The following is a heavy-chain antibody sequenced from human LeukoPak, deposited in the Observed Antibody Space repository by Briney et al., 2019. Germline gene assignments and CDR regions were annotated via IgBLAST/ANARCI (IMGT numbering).Heavy chain of an antibody. CDR1: GFTCSNAW. J-gene: IGHJ4*02. Sequence: GGSLRLSCAASGFTCSNAWMTWVRQAPGKGLEWVARIKTRSDGGTTDYAATVTGRFIISRDDSKNMLYLQMNSLNTEDTAMYYCTRKSYFENWGQGTLVTVSS. V-gene: IGHV3-15*01. CDR3: TRKSYFEN. CDR2: IKTRSDGGTT.